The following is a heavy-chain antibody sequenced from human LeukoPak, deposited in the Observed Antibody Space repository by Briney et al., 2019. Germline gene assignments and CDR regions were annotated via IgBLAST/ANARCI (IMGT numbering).Heavy chain of an antibody. V-gene: IGHV4-34*01. J-gene: IGHJ4*02. Sequence: PSETLSLTCAVSGVSLDDYYWAWVRQTPGKGLEWIGEINHSGYTNDSPSLKSRVTLSIDTSRKQFPLNLRSVTVADAGTYYCTRMTTGHDYWGQGTLVTVSS. CDR2: INHSGYT. CDR3: TRMTTGHDY. D-gene: IGHD4-17*01. CDR1: GVSLDDYY.